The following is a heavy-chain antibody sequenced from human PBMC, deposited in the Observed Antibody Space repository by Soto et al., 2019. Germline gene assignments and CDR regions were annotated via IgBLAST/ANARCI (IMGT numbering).Heavy chain of an antibody. D-gene: IGHD3-10*01. Sequence: PSETLSLTCTASGGSISSGGYYWSWIRQHPGKGLEWIGYIYYSGSTYYNPSLKSRVTISVDTSNNQFSLKLSSVTAADTAVYYFAIVMGSGSYYPAYYYYGMDVWGQGTTVTVSS. CDR1: GGSISSGGYY. J-gene: IGHJ6*02. V-gene: IGHV4-31*03. CDR3: AIVMGSGSYYPAYYYYGMDV. CDR2: IYYSGST.